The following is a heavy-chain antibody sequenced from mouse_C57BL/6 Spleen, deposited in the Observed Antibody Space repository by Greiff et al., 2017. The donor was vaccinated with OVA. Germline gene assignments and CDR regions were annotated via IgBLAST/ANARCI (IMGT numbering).Heavy chain of an antibody. CDR3: ERGDAMDY. J-gene: IGHJ4*01. CDR2: FTMYSDAT. Sequence: LKQSGAELVRPGSSVKLSCTDSCFSFMASAMHWVKQRPAHGREWIGSFTMYSDATQYSENFKAKATLTANTSSSTAYMELSSLASEDSAVYYCERGDAMDYWGQGTSVTVSS. CDR1: CFSFMASA. V-gene: IGHV1-49*01.